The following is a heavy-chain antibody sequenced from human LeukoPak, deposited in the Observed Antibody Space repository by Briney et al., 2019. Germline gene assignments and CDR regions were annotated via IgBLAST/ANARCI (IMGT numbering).Heavy chain of an antibody. V-gene: IGHV3-66*01. Sequence: PGGSLRLSCAASGFTFDDYGMSWVRQAPGKGLEWVSIIYSDDGGGNTYHADSVKGRFTISRDNSKNTLYLQMNSLRAEDTAMYYCARATDWGQGTLVTVSS. CDR1: GFTFDDYG. D-gene: IGHD1-1*01. CDR3: ARATD. CDR2: IYSDDGGGNT. J-gene: IGHJ4*02.